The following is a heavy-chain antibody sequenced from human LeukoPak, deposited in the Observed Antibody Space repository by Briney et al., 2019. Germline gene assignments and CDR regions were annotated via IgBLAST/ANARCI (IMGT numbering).Heavy chain of an antibody. CDR1: GFTFSSSP. J-gene: IGHJ2*01. Sequence: GKSLRLSCAVSGFTFSSSPFHWVRQAPGKGLEWVAAISTDGSYKYHGDSVKGRFTISRDNPMNTLYLQMNGLRPDDTAVYYCARSFIPGRWYFDLWGRGTLVTVSS. CDR3: ARSFIPGRWYFDL. CDR2: ISTDGSYK. V-gene: IGHV3-30*04.